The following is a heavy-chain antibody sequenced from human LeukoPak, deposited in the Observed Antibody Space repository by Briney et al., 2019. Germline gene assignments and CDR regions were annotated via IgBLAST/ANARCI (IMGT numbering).Heavy chain of an antibody. D-gene: IGHD2-15*01. CDR1: GFTFDDYA. J-gene: IGHJ6*03. V-gene: IGHV3-9*01. Sequence: GRSLRLSCAASGFTFDDYAMHWVRQAPGKGLEWVSGISWNSGSIGYADSVKGRFTISRDNAKNSLYLQMNRLRAEDTALYYCAKSGCSGGSCYAYYYYYMDVWGKGTTVTVPS. CDR3: AKSGCSGGSCYAYYYYYMDV. CDR2: ISWNSGSI.